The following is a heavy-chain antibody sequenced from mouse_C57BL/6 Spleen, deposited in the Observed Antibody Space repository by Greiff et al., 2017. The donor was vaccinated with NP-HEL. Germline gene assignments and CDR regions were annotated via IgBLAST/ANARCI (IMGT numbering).Heavy chain of an antibody. Sequence: VQLQQSGAELVKPGASVKMSCKASGYTFTSYWITWVKQRPGQGLEWIGDIYPGSGSTNYNEKFKSKATLTVDTSSSTAYMQLSSLTSEDSAVYYCARFDGYYHDAMDYWGQGTSVTVSS. CDR2: IYPGSGST. J-gene: IGHJ4*01. CDR1: GYTFTSYW. D-gene: IGHD2-3*01. V-gene: IGHV1-55*01. CDR3: ARFDGYYHDAMDY.